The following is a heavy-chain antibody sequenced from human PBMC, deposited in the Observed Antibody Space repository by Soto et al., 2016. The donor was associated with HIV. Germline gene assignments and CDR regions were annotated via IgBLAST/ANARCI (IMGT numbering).Heavy chain of an antibody. CDR1: GYTFTGYY. D-gene: IGHD3-10*01. Sequence: QVQLVQSGAEVKRPGTSVKVSCKASGYTFTGYYIHWVRQAPGQGLEWMGWTNPNSGGTNYAQKFQGRVTMTRDTSITTAYLELSSLRSDDTAVYYCAITTPHGSGSLRYYYYMDVWGKGTTVTVSS. CDR2: TNPNSGGT. V-gene: IGHV1-2*02. CDR3: AITTPHGSGSLRYYYYMDV. J-gene: IGHJ6*03.